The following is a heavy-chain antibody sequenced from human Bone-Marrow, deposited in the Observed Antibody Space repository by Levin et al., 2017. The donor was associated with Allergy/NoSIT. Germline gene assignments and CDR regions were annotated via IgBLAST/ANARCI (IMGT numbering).Heavy chain of an antibody. D-gene: IGHD6-6*01. V-gene: IGHV6-1*01. CDR3: ARDCLVPSARPGEVGLCR. J-gene: IGHJ4*02. CDR1: GDSVSSNSAA. Sequence: SQTLSLTCAISGDSVSSNSAAWNWIRQSPSRGLEWLGRTYYRSKWYNDYAVSVKSRITINPDTSKNQFSLQLNSVTPEDTAVYYCARDCLVPSARPGEVGLCRWGQGTLVTVSS. CDR2: TYYRSKWYN.